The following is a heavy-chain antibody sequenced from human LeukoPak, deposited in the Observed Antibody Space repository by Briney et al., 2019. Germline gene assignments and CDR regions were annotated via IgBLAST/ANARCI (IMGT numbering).Heavy chain of an antibody. Sequence: SETLSLTCTVSGGSISSYYWSWIRQPPGKGLEWIGNIYYSGSTNYNPSLKSRVTISVDTSKNQFSLKLSSVTAADTAVYYCARLEMATPGWFDPWGQGTLVTVSS. CDR1: GGSISSYY. D-gene: IGHD5-24*01. CDR3: ARLEMATPGWFDP. V-gene: IGHV4-59*01. CDR2: IYYSGST. J-gene: IGHJ5*02.